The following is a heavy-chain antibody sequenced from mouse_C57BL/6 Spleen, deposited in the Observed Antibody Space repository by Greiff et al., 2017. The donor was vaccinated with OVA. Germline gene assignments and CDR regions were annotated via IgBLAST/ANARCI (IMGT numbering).Heavy chain of an antibody. CDR2: INPSTGGT. CDR3: ARVRDGDYVMDY. V-gene: IGHV1-42*01. J-gene: IGHJ4*01. Sequence: VQLQQSGPELVKPGASVKISCKASGYSFTGYYMNWVKQSPEKSLEWIGEINPSTGGTTYNQTFKAKATLTVDKSSSTAYMQLKRLAAEDSAVYYSARVRDGDYVMDYWGQGTSVTVSS. D-gene: IGHD2-13*01. CDR1: GYSFTGYY.